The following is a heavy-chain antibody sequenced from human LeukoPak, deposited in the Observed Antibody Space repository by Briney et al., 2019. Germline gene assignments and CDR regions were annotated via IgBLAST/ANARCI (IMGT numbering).Heavy chain of an antibody. Sequence: SETLSLTCTVSGGPISSYYWSWIRQPPGKGLEWIGYIYYSGSTNYNPSLKSRVTISVDTSKNQFSLKLSSVTAADTAVYYCARDRVDFNVWGKGTTVTVSS. D-gene: IGHD3-3*01. CDR2: IYYSGST. J-gene: IGHJ6*04. CDR3: ARDRVDFNV. CDR1: GGPISSYY. V-gene: IGHV4-59*01.